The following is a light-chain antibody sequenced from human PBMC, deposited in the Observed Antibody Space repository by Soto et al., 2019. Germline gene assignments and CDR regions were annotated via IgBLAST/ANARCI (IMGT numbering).Light chain of an antibody. CDR3: QQRDGYPIT. Sequence: DIQLTQSPSFLSASVGDRVTITCRASQGISDRLAWYQQRPGKAPNLLIHSASSLQSGVPLRFSGSGPGTEFTLTFSSLQPADFATYSCQQRDGYPITFDQGTRLEMK. CDR1: QGISDR. V-gene: IGKV1-9*01. CDR2: SAS. J-gene: IGKJ5*01.